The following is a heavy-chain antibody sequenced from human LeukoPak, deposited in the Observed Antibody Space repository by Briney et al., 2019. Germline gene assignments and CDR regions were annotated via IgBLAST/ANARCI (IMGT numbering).Heavy chain of an antibody. J-gene: IGHJ4*02. V-gene: IGHV3-23*01. Sequence: AGGSLRLSCAASGFTFSNYWMHWVRQAPGKGLVWVSAISGNGGATYYADSVKGRFTISRDNSKNTLYLQMNSLRAEDTAVYYCAKPRDYYGPFAYWGQGTLVTVSS. CDR1: GFTFSNYW. CDR3: AKPRDYYGPFAY. CDR2: ISGNGGAT. D-gene: IGHD3-10*01.